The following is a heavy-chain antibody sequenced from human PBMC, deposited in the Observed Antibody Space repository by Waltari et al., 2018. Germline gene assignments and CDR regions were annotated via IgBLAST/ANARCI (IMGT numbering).Heavy chain of an antibody. V-gene: IGHV4-4*02. J-gene: IGHJ4*02. CDR3: AGDRAIGLFFDY. D-gene: IGHD2-2*01. Sequence: QVQLQESGQGLVKPSGTLSLTCAVPGDSFSGNYWWSWVRQSPEKGLEWIGQVYHSGKTHYNPSLQSRVTISVDKPKNQFSLNLNSVTAADTAVYYCAGDRAIGLFFDYWGRGTLVTVSS. CDR2: VYHSGKT. CDR1: GDSFSGNYW.